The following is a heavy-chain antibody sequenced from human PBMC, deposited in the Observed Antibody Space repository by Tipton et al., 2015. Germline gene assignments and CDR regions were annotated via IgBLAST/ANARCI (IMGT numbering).Heavy chain of an antibody. Sequence: GLVKPSQTLSLTCAISGDSVSSNSDAWNWIRQSPSRGLEWLGRTYYRSRWYNDYAVSVKSRITINPDTSKNQFSLQLNSVTPEDTAVYYCTRARGRHGGLLDSWGQGTLVIVSS. V-gene: IGHV6-1*01. CDR3: TRARGRHGGLLDS. CDR1: GDSVSSNSDA. CDR2: TYYRSRWYN. D-gene: IGHD4-23*01. J-gene: IGHJ4*02.